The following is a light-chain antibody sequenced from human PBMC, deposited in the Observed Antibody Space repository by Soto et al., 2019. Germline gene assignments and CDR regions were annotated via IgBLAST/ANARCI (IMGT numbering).Light chain of an antibody. CDR3: QQRNNWPPSIT. CDR1: QSVGGH. J-gene: IGKJ5*01. Sequence: EIVLTPSPATPSLSPGERATLSCRASQSVGGHLAWYQQKPGQAPRLLIYDASDRATDIPARFSGSGSETDFTLTISSLEPDDFAVYYCQQRNNWPPSITFGQGTRLEIK. CDR2: DAS. V-gene: IGKV3-11*01.